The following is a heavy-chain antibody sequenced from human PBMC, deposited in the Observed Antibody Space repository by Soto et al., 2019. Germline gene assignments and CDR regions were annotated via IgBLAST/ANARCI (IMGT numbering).Heavy chain of an antibody. CDR2: VFHTGDT. V-gene: IGHV4-4*02. Sequence: SETLSLTCAVSGDSISSSVWWTWVRQPPGKGLEWIGEVFHTGDTYFNPSLRSRVAMSVDKSTNEFSLKVTSVTAADTAMYYCARDVYSSNWTGRWLDRWGQGTMVTVSA. CDR3: ARDVYSSNWTGRWLDR. J-gene: IGHJ5*02. D-gene: IGHD6-13*01. CDR1: GDSISSSVW.